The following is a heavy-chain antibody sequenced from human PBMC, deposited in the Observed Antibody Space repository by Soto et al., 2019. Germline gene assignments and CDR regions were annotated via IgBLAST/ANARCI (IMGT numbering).Heavy chain of an antibody. D-gene: IGHD4-4*01. CDR2: MYYSGSS. J-gene: IGHJ6*02. Sequence: SVTLPLTCTVSAGSISSYYWSWMRQPPGKGLEWIGYMYYSGSSNYNPSLKSRVTISVDTSKNQVSLKLRSVTAADTAVYYCARDRLQNHQPYYYCGMDVWGQGTTVSVSS. CDR1: AGSISSYY. V-gene: IGHV4-59*01. CDR3: ARDRLQNHQPYYYCGMDV.